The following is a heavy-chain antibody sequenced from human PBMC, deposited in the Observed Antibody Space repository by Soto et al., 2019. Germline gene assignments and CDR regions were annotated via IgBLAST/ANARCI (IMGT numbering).Heavy chain of an antibody. CDR3: VKEDYDSSGYSTFQH. CDR1: GFTFSSYA. J-gene: IGHJ1*01. Sequence: QPGGSLRLSCSASGFTFSSYAMHWVRQAPGKGLEYVSAISSNGGSTYYADSVKGRFTISRDNSKNTLYLQMSSLRAEDTAVYYCVKEDYDSSGYSTFQHWGQGTLVTVSS. CDR2: ISSNGGST. D-gene: IGHD3-22*01. V-gene: IGHV3-64D*06.